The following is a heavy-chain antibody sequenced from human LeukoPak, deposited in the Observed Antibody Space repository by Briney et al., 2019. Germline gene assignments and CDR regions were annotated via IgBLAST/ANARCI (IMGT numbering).Heavy chain of an antibody. D-gene: IGHD3-16*01. CDR1: AHTFTGYY. CDR2: INPNTGAT. V-gene: IGHV1-2*02. J-gene: IGHJ3*02. Sequence: ASVKVSCKASAHTFTGYYMHWVRQAPGQGLEWMGWINPNTGATNYAQKFQGRVTMTRDTSLSIAYMNLSSLRSDDTAVYYCARLGSSDIWGQGTMVTVSS. CDR3: ARLGSSDI.